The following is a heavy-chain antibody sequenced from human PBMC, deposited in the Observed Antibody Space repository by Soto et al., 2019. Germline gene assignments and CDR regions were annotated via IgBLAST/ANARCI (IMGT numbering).Heavy chain of an antibody. V-gene: IGHV4-34*01. Sequence: SETLSLTCAVYGGSFSGYYWSWIRQPPGKGLEWIGAINHSGSTDYNPSLKSRVSISVDTSKNQFSLTLTSVTAADTAVYSCARGWSSGSYYLFDYWGRGTLVTVSS. CDR3: ARGWSSGSYYLFDY. D-gene: IGHD6-19*01. CDR1: GGSFSGYY. J-gene: IGHJ4*02. CDR2: INHSGST.